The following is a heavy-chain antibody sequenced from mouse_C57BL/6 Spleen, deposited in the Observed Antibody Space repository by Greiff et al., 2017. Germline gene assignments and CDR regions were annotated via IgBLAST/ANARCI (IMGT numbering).Heavy chain of an antibody. CDR1: GFTFTDYY. J-gene: IGHJ4*01. CDR3: ARFLPYYDYVGAMDY. Sequence: EVHLVESGGGLVQPGGSLSLSCAASGFTFTDYYMSWVRQPPGKALEWLGFIRNKANGYTTEYSASVKGRFTISRDNSQSILYLQMNALRAEDSATYSCARFLPYYDYVGAMDYWGQGTSVTVSS. V-gene: IGHV7-3*01. D-gene: IGHD2-4*01. CDR2: IRNKANGYTT.